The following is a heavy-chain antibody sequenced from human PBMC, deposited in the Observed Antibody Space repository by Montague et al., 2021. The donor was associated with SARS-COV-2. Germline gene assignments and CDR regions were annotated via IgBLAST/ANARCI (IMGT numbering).Heavy chain of an antibody. Sequence: WIRQAPGKGLEWVSYISTSSSTIYXADSVKGRFTISRDNAKNSLYLQMNSLRDEDTAVYYCARDLGLVPAMVYYYYYGMDVWGQGTTVTVSS. CDR3: ARDLGLVPAMVYYYYYGMDV. J-gene: IGHJ6*02. CDR2: ISTSSSTI. D-gene: IGHD5-18*01. V-gene: IGHV3-48*02.